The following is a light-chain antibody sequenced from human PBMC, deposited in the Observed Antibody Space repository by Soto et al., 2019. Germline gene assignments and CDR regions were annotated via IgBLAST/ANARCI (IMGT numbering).Light chain of an antibody. CDR1: QSVRTN. CDR3: QQRDNWPWT. CDR2: GAS. V-gene: IGKV3-15*01. J-gene: IGKJ1*01. Sequence: ETVMTQSPATLSVSPGERVTLSCRASQSVRTNLVWYQQSPGQPPRLLIYGASDRVAGVPDRFSGSGSGTDFTLTISGLQSEDCAVYYCQQRDNWPWTFGQGTKVEI.